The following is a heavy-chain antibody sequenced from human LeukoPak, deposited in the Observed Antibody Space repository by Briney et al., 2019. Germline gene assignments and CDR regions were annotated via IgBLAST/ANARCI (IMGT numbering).Heavy chain of an antibody. V-gene: IGHV4-59*01. CDR1: DGSITNYD. D-gene: IGHD6-19*01. CDR2: AHYSGTT. CDR3: AKDFGYSSGWFLFDY. Sequence: SETLSLTCTVSDGSITNYDWSWVRQPPGKGLEFIGHAHYSGTTNYNPSLRSRVTISIDTSKKHFFLKLKSVTAADTAVYYCAKDFGYSSGWFLFDYWGQGTLVTVSS. J-gene: IGHJ4*02.